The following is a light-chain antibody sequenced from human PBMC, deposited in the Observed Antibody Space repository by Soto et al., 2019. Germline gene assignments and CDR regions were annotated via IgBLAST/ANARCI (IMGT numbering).Light chain of an antibody. CDR3: QHYNSDPWT. CDR2: DAS. V-gene: IGKV1-5*01. CDR1: QTIRRW. J-gene: IGKJ1*01. Sequence: DIEMTQSPSTLSASVGDRVTITCRASQTIRRWLAWYQQRPGKAPKVLIYDASTLESGVPARFIGSGSETEFTLTISSRQPEDSATYYCQHYNSDPWTFGQGTKVEIK.